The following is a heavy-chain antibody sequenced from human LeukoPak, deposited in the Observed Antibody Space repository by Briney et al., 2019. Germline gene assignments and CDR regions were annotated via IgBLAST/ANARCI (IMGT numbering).Heavy chain of an antibody. CDR3: TTEDRSASLDY. J-gene: IGHJ4*02. Sequence: GGSLRLSCAASGFTFSNAWMSWVRQAPGKGLEWDGRIKSKTDGGTTDYAAPVKGRFTISRDDSKNTLYLQMNSLKTEDTAVYYCTTEDRSASLDYWGQGTLVTVSS. CDR2: IKSKTDGGTT. V-gene: IGHV3-15*01. D-gene: IGHD6-25*01. CDR1: GFTFSNAW.